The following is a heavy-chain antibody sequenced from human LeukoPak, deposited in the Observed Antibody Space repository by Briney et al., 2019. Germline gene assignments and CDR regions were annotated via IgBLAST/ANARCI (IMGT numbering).Heavy chain of an antibody. CDR3: ARGSHPVTGTLGGYFDP. CDR1: GGSIISNSYY. D-gene: IGHD6-19*01. J-gene: IGHJ4*02. Sequence: SETLSLTCTVSGGSIISNSYYWGWIRQPPGKGLEWIGSIYYTGSTYYNPSLKSRVTISVDTSKNQFSLKLRSVTAADTAVYYCARGSHPVTGTLGGYFDPWGQGTLVTVSS. CDR2: IYYTGST. V-gene: IGHV4-39*01.